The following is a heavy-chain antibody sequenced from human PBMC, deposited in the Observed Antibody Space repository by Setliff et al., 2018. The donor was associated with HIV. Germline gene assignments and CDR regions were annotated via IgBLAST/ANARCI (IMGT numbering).Heavy chain of an antibody. D-gene: IGHD4-17*01. CDR3: ARDRPPSTVDMLGAFDR. Sequence: PSETLSLTCTVSRGSISRYYWSWIRQPPGKGLEWTGYIYYTGTTKYNPSLKSRVTMSVDTSKNQLSLKLSSLTAADTAVYYCARDRPPSTVDMLGAFDRWGQGTMVTVSS. CDR1: RGSISRYY. J-gene: IGHJ3*02. CDR2: IYYTGTT. V-gene: IGHV4-59*01.